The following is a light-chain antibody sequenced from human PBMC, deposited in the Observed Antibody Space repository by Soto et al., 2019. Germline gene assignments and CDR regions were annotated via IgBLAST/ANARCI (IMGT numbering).Light chain of an antibody. Sequence: DIQMTQSPSSVSASVGDRVTMTCRASQGISSWLAGYQQKPGKAPKLLIYGATSLQSGVPTRFSCSGSWTDFNLAISSLQPEDFATYCCQQANSFPYTFGQGTKLEIK. J-gene: IGKJ2*01. CDR1: QGISSW. V-gene: IGKV1-12*01. CDR3: QQANSFPYT. CDR2: GAT.